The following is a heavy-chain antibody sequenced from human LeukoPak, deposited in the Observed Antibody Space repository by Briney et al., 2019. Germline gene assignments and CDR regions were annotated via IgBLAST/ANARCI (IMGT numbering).Heavy chain of an antibody. J-gene: IGHJ4*02. CDR3: AREGGSGSYSRDY. CDR1: GYTYTSYG. D-gene: IGHD1-26*01. Sequence: ASVNVSFKSSGYTYTSYGFSWVRQAPGQGLEWMGWISAYDGNTNYAQKLQGRVTMTTDTSTSTAYMELRSLRSDDTAVYYCAREGGSGSYSRDYWGQGTLVTVSS. CDR2: ISAYDGNT. V-gene: IGHV1-18*01.